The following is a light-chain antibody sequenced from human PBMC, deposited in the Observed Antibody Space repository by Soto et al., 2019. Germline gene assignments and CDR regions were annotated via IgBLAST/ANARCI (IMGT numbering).Light chain of an antibody. J-gene: IGLJ2*01. CDR2: SNA. Sequence: QSVLTQPPSASGTPGQRVTISCSGSTSNIGSFTVKWDQQLPGTAPKLLIYSNAQRPSGVPDRISGSKSGTSASLAISGLQSEDEADYYCAAWDDSLNGVVFGGGTKLTVL. CDR3: AAWDDSLNGVV. CDR1: TSNIGSFT. V-gene: IGLV1-44*01.